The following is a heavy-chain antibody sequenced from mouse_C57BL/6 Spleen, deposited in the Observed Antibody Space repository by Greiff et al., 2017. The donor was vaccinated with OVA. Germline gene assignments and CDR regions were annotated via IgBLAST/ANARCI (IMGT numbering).Heavy chain of an antibody. CDR2: IRSKSNNYAT. J-gene: IGHJ3*01. D-gene: IGHD2-3*01. V-gene: IGHV10-1*01. CDR3: VREGYDFAY. Sequence: EVHLVESGGGLVQPKGSLKLSCAASGFSFNTYAMNWVRQAPGKGLEWVARIRSKSNNYATYYADSVKDRFTISRDDSESMLYLQMNNLKTEDTAMYYCVREGYDFAYWGQGTLVTVSA. CDR1: GFSFNTYA.